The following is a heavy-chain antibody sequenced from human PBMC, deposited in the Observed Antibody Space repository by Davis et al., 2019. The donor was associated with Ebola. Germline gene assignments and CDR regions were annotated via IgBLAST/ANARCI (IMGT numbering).Heavy chain of an antibody. CDR2: ISSSSSSI. J-gene: IGHJ6*04. Sequence: GESLKISCAASGFTFSSYSMNWVRQAPGKGLEWVSSISSSSSSIYYADSVKGRFTISRDNAKNSLYLQMNSLRAEDTAVYYRARDRELGGFCSGGTCFTLESYYYHYGMDVWGKGTTVTVSS. V-gene: IGHV3-21*01. CDR3: ARDRELGGFCSGGTCFTLESYYYHYGMDV. CDR1: GFTFSSYS. D-gene: IGHD2-15*01.